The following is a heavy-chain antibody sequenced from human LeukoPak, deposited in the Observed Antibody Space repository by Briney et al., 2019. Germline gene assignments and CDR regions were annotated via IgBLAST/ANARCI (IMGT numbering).Heavy chain of an antibody. Sequence: SETRSLTCTVSGGSISSYYWSWIRQPPGKGLEWIGYIYYSGSTNYNPSLKSRVTISVDTSKNQFSLKLSSVTAADTAVYYCARVNYDILTGYEYYFDYWGQGTLVTVSS. D-gene: IGHD3-9*01. CDR2: IYYSGST. J-gene: IGHJ4*02. CDR3: ARVNYDILTGYEYYFDY. V-gene: IGHV4-59*08. CDR1: GGSISSYY.